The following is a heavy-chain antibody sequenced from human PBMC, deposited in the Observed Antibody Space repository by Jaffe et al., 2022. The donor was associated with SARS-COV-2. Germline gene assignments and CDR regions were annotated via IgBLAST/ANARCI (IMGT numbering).Heavy chain of an antibody. CDR1: GFTFSSYS. Sequence: EVQLVESGGGLVKPGGSLRLSCAASGFTFSSYSMNWVRQAPGKGLEWVSSISSSSSYIYYADSVKGRFTISRDNAKNSLYLQMNSLRAEDTAVYYCARQIGRPGRFPDSSGHMDDYWGQGTLVTVSS. CDR3: ARQIGRPGRFPDSSGHMDDY. D-gene: IGHD3-22*01. V-gene: IGHV3-21*01. J-gene: IGHJ4*02. CDR2: ISSSSSYI.